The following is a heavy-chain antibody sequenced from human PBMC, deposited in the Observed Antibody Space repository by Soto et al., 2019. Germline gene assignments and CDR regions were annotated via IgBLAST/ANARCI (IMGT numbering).Heavy chain of an antibody. Sequence: QVQLVQSGAEVKKPGSSVKVSCKASGGTFSSYAISWVQQAPGQGLEWMGGIIPIFGTANYAQKFQGRVTITAYKSTSTAYLELSSMRSEDTAVYYCAREPGVTTIVRGRNYYYGMDVWGQGTTVTVTS. CDR3: AREPGVTTIVRGRNYYYGMDV. D-gene: IGHD3-10*01. J-gene: IGHJ6*02. CDR2: IIPIFGTA. V-gene: IGHV1-69*06. CDR1: GGTFSSYA.